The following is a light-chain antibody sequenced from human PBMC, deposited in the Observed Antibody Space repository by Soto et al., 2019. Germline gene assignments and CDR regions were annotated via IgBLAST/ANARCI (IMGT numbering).Light chain of an antibody. CDR1: QSVSSNS. CDR2: GAS. CDR3: KHYGSSPPMYT. J-gene: IGKJ2*01. V-gene: IGKV3-20*01. Sequence: EIVLTQSPGTLSVSPGERATLSCRASQSVSSNSLVWYQQKPGQAPRLLIYGASIRATGIPDRFSGSGSGTDFTLTISRLEPEDFGVYYCKHYGSSPPMYTFGQGTKVDIK.